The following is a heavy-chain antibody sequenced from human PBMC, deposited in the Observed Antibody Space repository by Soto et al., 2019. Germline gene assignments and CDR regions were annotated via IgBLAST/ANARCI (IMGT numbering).Heavy chain of an antibody. CDR3: AKIVATIDLLYYFDY. V-gene: IGHV3-23*01. CDR2: ISGSGGST. Sequence: EVQLLESGGGLVQPGGSLRLSCAASGFTFSSYAMSWVRQAPGEGLEWVSAISGSGGSTYYADSVKGRFTISRDNSKYTLYLQMNSLRAEDTAVYYCAKIVATIDLLYYFDYWGQGTLVTVSS. J-gene: IGHJ4*02. CDR1: GFTFSSYA. D-gene: IGHD5-12*01.